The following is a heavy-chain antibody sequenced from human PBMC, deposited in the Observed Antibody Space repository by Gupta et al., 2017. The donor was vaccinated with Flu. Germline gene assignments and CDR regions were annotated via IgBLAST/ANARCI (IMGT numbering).Heavy chain of an antibody. V-gene: IGHV3-33*01. D-gene: IGHD4-11*01. Sequence: QAQLVESGGGVVQSGRSLRLSCGASGFNFGTYGMHWVRRAPGKGLEWVAAIWGDGIKKYYADSVKGRFTVSRDNSKNTMFLQMDILRVEDTALYYCARSVYGNYENGQDACDIWGQGTAVTVSS. J-gene: IGHJ3*02. CDR3: ARSVYGNYENGQDACDI. CDR1: GFNFGTYG. CDR2: IWGDGIKK.